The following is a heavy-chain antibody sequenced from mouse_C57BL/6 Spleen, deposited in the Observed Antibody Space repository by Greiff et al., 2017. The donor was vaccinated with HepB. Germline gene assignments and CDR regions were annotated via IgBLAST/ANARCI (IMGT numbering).Heavy chain of an antibody. CDR2: IRSKSNNYAT. J-gene: IGHJ1*03. Sequence: EVKLMESGGGLVQPKGSLKLSCAASGFSFNTYAMNWVRQAPGKGLEWVARIRSKSNNYATYYADSVKDRFTISRDDSESMLYLQMNNLKTEDTAMYYCVRHVHYGSSYWYFDVWGTGTTVTVSS. CDR3: VRHVHYGSSYWYFDV. CDR1: GFSFNTYA. V-gene: IGHV10-1*01. D-gene: IGHD1-1*01.